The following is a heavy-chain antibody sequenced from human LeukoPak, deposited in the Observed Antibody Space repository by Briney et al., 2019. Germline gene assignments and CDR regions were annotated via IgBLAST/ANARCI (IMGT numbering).Heavy chain of an antibody. CDR1: GGSISSYY. V-gene: IGHV4-4*07. J-gene: IGHJ5*02. CDR3: AREAITIFGVVTNWFDP. CDR2: IYTSGST. D-gene: IGHD3-3*01. Sequence: SETLSLTCTVSGGSISSYYWSWIRQPAGKGLEWIGRIYTSGSTNYNPSLKSRVTMSVDTSKNQFSLKLSSVTAADTAVYYCAREAITIFGVVTNWFDPWGQGTLVTVSS.